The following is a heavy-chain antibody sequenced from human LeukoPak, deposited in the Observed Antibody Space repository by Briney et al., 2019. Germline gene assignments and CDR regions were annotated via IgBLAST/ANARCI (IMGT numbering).Heavy chain of an antibody. CDR3: ARDRGGMVRGVNNWFDP. V-gene: IGHV3-7*01. D-gene: IGHD3-10*01. J-gene: IGHJ5*02. CDR1: GFTFIGIW. Sequence: GGSLRLSCAASGFTFIGIWMSWVPQAPGRGLGWGAKIKQKGSEKYYVDSVKGRFTISRDNAKNSLYLQMNSLRAEDTAVYYCARDRGGMVRGVNNWFDPWGQGTLVTVSS. CDR2: IKQKGSEK.